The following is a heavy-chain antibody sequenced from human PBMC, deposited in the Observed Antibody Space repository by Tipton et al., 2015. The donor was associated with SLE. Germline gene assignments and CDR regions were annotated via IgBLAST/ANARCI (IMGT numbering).Heavy chain of an antibody. Sequence: GLVKPSETLSLACTVSDDSVSTSPYFWAWIRQPPGKGLEWIATFDFIGSAYYDPSLRSRVSASVDTSKNRLSLKLSSVTAADTAVDYCARSGSYPYYDYYMDVWGKGTTVTVSS. CDR2: FDFIGSA. D-gene: IGHD1-26*01. CDR1: DDSVSTSPYF. CDR3: ARSGSYPYYDYYMDV. J-gene: IGHJ6*03. V-gene: IGHV4-39*07.